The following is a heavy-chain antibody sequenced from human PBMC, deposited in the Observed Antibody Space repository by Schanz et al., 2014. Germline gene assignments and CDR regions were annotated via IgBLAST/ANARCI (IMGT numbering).Heavy chain of an antibody. J-gene: IGHJ4*02. CDR1: RFTFSSYD. D-gene: IGHD3-22*01. CDR3: AKSYDTSGYSGFDY. Sequence: QVQLVESGGGVVQPGRSLRLSCVASRFTFSSYDIHWIRQAPGKGLEWVALISHDGSYTSSSDSVKGRFTISRDNSKNTLYLQMNSLRTEDTAVYFCAKSYDTSGYSGFDYWGQGTLVTVSS. CDR2: ISHDGSYT. V-gene: IGHV3-30*18.